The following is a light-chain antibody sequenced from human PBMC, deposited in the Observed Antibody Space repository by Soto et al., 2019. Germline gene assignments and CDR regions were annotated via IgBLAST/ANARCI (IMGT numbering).Light chain of an antibody. CDR3: QQYGTSEII. V-gene: IGKV2-30*01. CDR2: DTS. J-gene: IGKJ5*01. CDR1: QILVYSDGNTY. Sequence: DVVMTQSPLSLPVTLGQPASISCRSSQILVYSDGNTYLSWFQQRPGQSPRRLIYDTSSRATGVPDRYSASGSGTDFTLTISRLEPEDFAVFFCQQYGTSEIIFGQGTRLEIK.